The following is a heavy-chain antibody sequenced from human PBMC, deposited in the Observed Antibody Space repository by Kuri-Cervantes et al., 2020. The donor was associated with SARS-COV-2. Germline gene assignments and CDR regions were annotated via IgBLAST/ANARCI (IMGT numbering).Heavy chain of an antibody. CDR2: IRSKAYGGTT. CDR3: TRGAGYSSGWYAEYFQH. D-gene: IGHD6-19*01. CDR1: GFTFGDYA. V-gene: IGHV3-49*04. J-gene: IGHJ1*01. Sequence: GGSLRLSCTASGFTFGDYAMSWVRQAPGKGLEWVGFIRSKAYGGTTEYAASVKGRFTISRDDSKSIACLQMNSLKTEDTAVYYCTRGAGYSSGWYAEYFQHWGQGTLVTVSS.